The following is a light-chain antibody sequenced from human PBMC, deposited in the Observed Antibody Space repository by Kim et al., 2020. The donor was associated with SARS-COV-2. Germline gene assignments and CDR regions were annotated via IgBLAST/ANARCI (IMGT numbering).Light chain of an antibody. V-gene: IGLV2-11*01. Sequence: QSALTQPRSVSGSPGQSVTISCTGTSSDVGGYNYVSWYQHYPGKAPRLIIYDVSKRPSGVPDRFSGSKSGNTASLTISGLQAEDEADYYCCSYAGSYIMLFGGGTQLTVL. CDR2: DVS. J-gene: IGLJ2*01. CDR1: SSDVGGYNY. CDR3: CSYAGSYIML.